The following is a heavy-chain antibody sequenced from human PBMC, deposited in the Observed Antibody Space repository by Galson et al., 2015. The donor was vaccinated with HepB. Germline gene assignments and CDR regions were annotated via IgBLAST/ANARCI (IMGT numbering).Heavy chain of an antibody. Sequence: SLRLSCATSGFSLATNGINWVRQAPGKGLEWIAYMTGGGTSIHYADSVKGRFTVSRDTANNSFYLHMNSLRADDSAVYYCARRGFVVVRPDLTFHYYYYMDLWGRGTTVTVSS. J-gene: IGHJ6*03. CDR2: MTGGGTSI. D-gene: IGHD2-15*01. V-gene: IGHV3-48*03. CDR1: GFSLATNG. CDR3: ARRGFVVVRPDLTFHYYYYMDL.